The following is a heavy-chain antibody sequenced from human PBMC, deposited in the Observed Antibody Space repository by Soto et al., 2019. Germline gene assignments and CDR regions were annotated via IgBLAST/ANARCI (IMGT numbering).Heavy chain of an antibody. CDR3: SSNEAYAEGYYWYGIDV. Sequence: EVQLVESGGGLVLPGGSLRLSCAASGFTFSRYWMHWVRQAPGKGLVWVSRISSYGSDTHYADSVKGRFTISRDNAKNTLYLQMNSLSADDTAVYDCSSNEAYAEGYYWYGIDVWGQGTTVTVSS. D-gene: IGHD1-1*01. J-gene: IGHJ6*02. V-gene: IGHV3-74*01. CDR1: GFTFSRYW. CDR2: ISSYGSDT.